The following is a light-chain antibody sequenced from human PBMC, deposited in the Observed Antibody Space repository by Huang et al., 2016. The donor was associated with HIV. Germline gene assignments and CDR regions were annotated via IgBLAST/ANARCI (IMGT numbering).Light chain of an antibody. Sequence: DIVMTQSPLSLPVTPGESASISCGSSQSLLHSYGYNYLDWYVQKPGQSPQLLIYLGSNRASGVPDRFSGSGSGTDFTLKISRVEAEDVGVYFCMQALQTPITFGQGTRLEIK. CDR2: LGS. J-gene: IGKJ5*01. CDR1: QSLLHSYGYNY. CDR3: MQALQTPIT. V-gene: IGKV2-28*01.